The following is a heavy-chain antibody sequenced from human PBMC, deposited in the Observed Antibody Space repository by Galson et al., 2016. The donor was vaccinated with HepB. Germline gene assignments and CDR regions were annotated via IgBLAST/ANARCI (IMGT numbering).Heavy chain of an antibody. J-gene: IGHJ5*02. CDR1: GASISRRDYYDGYY. D-gene: IGHD6-6*01. Sequence: TLSLTCAVSGASISRRDYYDGYYWSWIRQRPGAGLEWIGYIYSSGSPYYSPSLRGRVTISQDTSKNQFSLKLTSVTVADTAVYYCARETYGSSGWFDPWGQGTLVTVSS. CDR3: ARETYGSSGWFDP. CDR2: IYSSGSP. V-gene: IGHV4-31*11.